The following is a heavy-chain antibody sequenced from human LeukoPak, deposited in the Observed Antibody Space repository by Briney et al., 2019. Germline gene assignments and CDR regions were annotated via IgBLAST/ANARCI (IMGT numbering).Heavy chain of an antibody. V-gene: IGHV4-4*02. CDR3: ARDGLLKDAFDI. CDR2: IYHSGST. CDR1: GGSISSSNW. D-gene: IGHD2-15*01. J-gene: IGHJ3*02. Sequence: PSETLSLTCAVSGGSISSSNWWSWVRPPPGKGLEWIGEIYHSGSTNYNPSLKSRVTISVDKSKNQFSLKLSSVTAADTAVYYCARDGLLKDAFDIWGQGTMVTVSS.